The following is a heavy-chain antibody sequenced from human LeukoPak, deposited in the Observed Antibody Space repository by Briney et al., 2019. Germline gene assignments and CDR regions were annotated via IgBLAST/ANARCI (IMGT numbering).Heavy chain of an antibody. D-gene: IGHD6-13*01. CDR3: AKWAGDVTHANAWYGSLDH. CDR1: EFTFRAYA. Sequence: GGSLRLSCAASEFTFRAYALTWVRQAPGKGLEWVSSISGTGDDTYYADSVKGRFTISRDNSKDTLFLLMSSLRAEDTAVYYCAKWAGDVTHANAWYGSLDHCGLGTPVTVSS. CDR2: ISGTGDDT. J-gene: IGHJ4*02. V-gene: IGHV3-23*01.